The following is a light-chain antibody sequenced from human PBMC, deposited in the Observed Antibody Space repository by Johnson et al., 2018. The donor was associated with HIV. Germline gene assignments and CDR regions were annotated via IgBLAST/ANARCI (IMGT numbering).Light chain of an antibody. J-gene: IGLJ1*01. CDR1: SSNIGNNY. V-gene: IGLV1-51*02. Sequence: QSVLTQPPSVSAAPGQKVTISFSGSSSNIGNNYVSWYQQLPGTAPKLLIYENNKRPSGIPDRFSGSKSGTSATLGITVLQTGDEADYYCGTWDSSLSGVFGTGTKVTVL. CDR3: GTWDSSLSGV. CDR2: ENN.